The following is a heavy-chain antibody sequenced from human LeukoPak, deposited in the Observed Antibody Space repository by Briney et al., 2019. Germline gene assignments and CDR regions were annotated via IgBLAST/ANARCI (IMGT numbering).Heavy chain of an antibody. CDR1: GGSISSSN. J-gene: IGHJ4*02. CDR2: IGGTGHFT. Sequence: ETLSLTCAVSGGSISSSNWWSWVRQPPGKGLEWVSGIGGTGHFTYYADSVKGRFTVSRDNSKNTLYLQMNTLKAEDTALYYCAKDILYSSSTDRWACDYWGQGTLVTVSS. CDR3: AKDILYSSSTDRWACDY. D-gene: IGHD6-6*01. V-gene: IGHV3-23*01.